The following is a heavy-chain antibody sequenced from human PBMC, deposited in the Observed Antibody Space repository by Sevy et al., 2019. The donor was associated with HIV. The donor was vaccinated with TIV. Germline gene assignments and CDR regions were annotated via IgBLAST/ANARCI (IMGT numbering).Heavy chain of an antibody. V-gene: IGHV3-15*01. D-gene: IGHD2-8*02. CDR2: IKSKADGGTT. CDR1: GFILSYAW. Sequence: GESLKISCAASGFILSYAWMSWVRQAPGKGLEWVGRIKSKADGGTTDYAAPVKGRFTISRDDSKNTLYLQMTSLKTEDTAVYYCSTDPIIVLLVTDGMDVWGQGTTVTVSS. J-gene: IGHJ6*02. CDR3: STDPIIVLLVTDGMDV.